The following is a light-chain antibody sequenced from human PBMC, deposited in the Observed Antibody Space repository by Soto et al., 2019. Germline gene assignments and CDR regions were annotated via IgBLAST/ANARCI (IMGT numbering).Light chain of an antibody. CDR1: QSISSW. CDR3: HQYDSYPWT. Sequence: DIHMTQSPSTLSASVGDRVTITCRASQSISSWLAWYQQKPGKAPKLLIYKASSLERGVPSRFSGSGSGTEFALSISSLQPDDFATYFCHQYDSYPWTFGQGTKVEIK. CDR2: KAS. V-gene: IGKV1-5*03. J-gene: IGKJ1*01.